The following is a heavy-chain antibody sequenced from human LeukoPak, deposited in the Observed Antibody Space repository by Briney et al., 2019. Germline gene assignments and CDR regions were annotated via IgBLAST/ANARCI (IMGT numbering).Heavy chain of an antibody. D-gene: IGHD5-24*01. V-gene: IGHV1-69*05. CDR2: IIPIFGTA. CDR3: ASWRDGYNSADY. J-gene: IGHJ4*02. Sequence: ASVKVSCKASGGTFSSYAISWVRQAPGQGLEWMGRIIPIFGTANYAQKFQGRVTITTDESTSTAYMELNSLRSEDTAVYYCASWRDGYNSADYWGQGTLVTVSS. CDR1: GGTFSSYA.